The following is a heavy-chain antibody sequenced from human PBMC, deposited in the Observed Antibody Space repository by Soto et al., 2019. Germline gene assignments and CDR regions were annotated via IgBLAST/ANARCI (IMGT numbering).Heavy chain of an antibody. CDR3: VRKAGASYMPAEYFQH. Sequence: EVQLVESGGGLVQPGGSLRLSCAASGFSFSTYWMHWVRQGPGKGLVWVSRIDHDGRSTSYADSVKGRFTISRDNAKNTLSLQMNSLTGEDTGVYYCVRKAGASYMPAEYFQHWGQGTRVTVSS. J-gene: IGHJ1*01. CDR2: IDHDGRST. D-gene: IGHD2-2*01. V-gene: IGHV3-74*01. CDR1: GFSFSTYW.